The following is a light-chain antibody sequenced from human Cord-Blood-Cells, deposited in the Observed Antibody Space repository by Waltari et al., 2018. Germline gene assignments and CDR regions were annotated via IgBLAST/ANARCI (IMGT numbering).Light chain of an antibody. Sequence: QSVLTQPPSASGTPGQRVTISCSGSSSNIGSNPVNWYQQLPGTVPKLLIYSNKPRPSGVPDRFSGSKSGTSASLAISGLQSEDEADYYCAAWDDSLNGLWVFGGGTKLTVL. J-gene: IGLJ3*02. CDR3: AAWDDSLNGLWV. CDR2: SNK. V-gene: IGLV1-44*01. CDR1: SSNIGSNP.